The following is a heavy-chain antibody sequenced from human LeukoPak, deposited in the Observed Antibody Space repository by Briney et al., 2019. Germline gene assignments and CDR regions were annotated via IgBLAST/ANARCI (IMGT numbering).Heavy chain of an antibody. V-gene: IGHV1-69*13. D-gene: IGHD1/OR15-1a*01. CDR2: IIPIFGTA. CDR1: GYTFTSYD. J-gene: IGHJ4*02. Sequence: ASVKVSCKASGYTFTSYDINWVRQATGQGLEWMGGIIPIFGTANYAQKFQGRVTITADESTSTAYMELSSLRSEDTAVYYCARGRGLNYLWNNPFREYYFDYWGQGTLVTVSS. CDR3: ARGRGLNYLWNNPFREYYFDY.